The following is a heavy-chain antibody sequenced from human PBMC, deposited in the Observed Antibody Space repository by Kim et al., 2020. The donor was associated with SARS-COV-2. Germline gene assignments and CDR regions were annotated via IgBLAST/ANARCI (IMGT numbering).Heavy chain of an antibody. D-gene: IGHD1-1*01. Sequence: VKGRFNISRENAKNSLYLQMNSLSAGDTAVYYCARGGSTTGTSDWYFDLWGRGTLVTVSS. V-gene: IGHV3-13*01. J-gene: IGHJ2*01. CDR3: ARGGSTTGTSDWYFDL.